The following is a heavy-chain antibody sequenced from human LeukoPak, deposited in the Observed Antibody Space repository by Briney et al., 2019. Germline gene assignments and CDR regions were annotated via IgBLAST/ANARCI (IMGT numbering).Heavy chain of an antibody. Sequence: PGGSLRLSCAASGFTFSSYAMTWVRQAPGKGLDLVSSISTSGVSTNYAVSVKGRFTISRDNSKTMVYLQMNSLRAEDTAVYYCAKNTSGTYLDYWGQGILVTVSS. J-gene: IGHJ4*02. CDR1: GFTFSSYA. CDR2: ISTSGVST. V-gene: IGHV3-23*01. D-gene: IGHD1-26*01. CDR3: AKNTSGTYLDY.